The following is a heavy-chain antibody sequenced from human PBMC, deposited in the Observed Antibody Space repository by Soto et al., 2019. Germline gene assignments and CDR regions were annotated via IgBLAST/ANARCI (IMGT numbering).Heavy chain of an antibody. CDR2: ISHDGSNK. V-gene: IGHV3-30*18. D-gene: IGHD4-17*01. J-gene: IGHJ6*02. Sequence: ESGGGVVQPGRSLRLSCAASGFTFSDYGMHWVRQAPGKGLEWVAAISHDGSNKFYGDSVKGRFTISRDNSKNTLLLQTDSLRDEDTAVYICAKEARSRAVTATRVYGMDVWGQGTTVAVSS. CDR1: GFTFSDYG. CDR3: AKEARSRAVTATRVYGMDV.